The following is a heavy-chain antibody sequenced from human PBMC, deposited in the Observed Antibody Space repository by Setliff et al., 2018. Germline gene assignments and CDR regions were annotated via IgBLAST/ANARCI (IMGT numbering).Heavy chain of an antibody. V-gene: IGHV4-59*01. D-gene: IGHD1-26*01. CDR3: ARWGENSGRPDWRAFDI. CDR1: GGSINNYH. J-gene: IGHJ3*02. Sequence: SETLSLTCTVSGGSINNYHWNWIRQPPGKGLEWIGYVGYNGNTHYNPSLNSRVTMSVDTSKNRFSLKLTSVSAADTAVYYCARWGENSGRPDWRAFDIWGQGTVVTVSS. CDR2: VGYNGNT.